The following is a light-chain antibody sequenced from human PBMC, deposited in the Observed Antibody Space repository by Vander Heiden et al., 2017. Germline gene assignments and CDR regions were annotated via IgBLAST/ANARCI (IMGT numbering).Light chain of an antibody. CDR2: DAS. CDR3: QQRSNGLT. V-gene: IGKV3-11*01. CDR1: QSVSSY. J-gene: IGKJ4*01. Sequence: DIVLTQSPATLSLSPGERATLSCRASQSVSSYLAWYQQKPGQAPRLLNYDASNRATGIPARFSGSGSGTDFTLTISSLEPEDFAVYYCQQRSNGLTFGGGTKVEIK.